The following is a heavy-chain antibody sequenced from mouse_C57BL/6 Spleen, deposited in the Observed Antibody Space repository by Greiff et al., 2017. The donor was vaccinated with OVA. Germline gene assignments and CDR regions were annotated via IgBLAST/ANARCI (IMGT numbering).Heavy chain of an antibody. J-gene: IGHJ4*01. CDR3: ARGIYYGNYERAIDY. Sequence: QVQLQQSGAELVRPGTSVKVSCKASGYAFSNYLIEWVKQRPGQGLEWIGVINPGSGGTNYNEKFKGKATLTADKSSSTAYMQLSSLTSEDSAVYFCARGIYYGNYERAIDYWGQGTSVTVSS. D-gene: IGHD2-1*01. CDR1: GYAFSNYL. V-gene: IGHV1-54*01. CDR2: INPGSGGT.